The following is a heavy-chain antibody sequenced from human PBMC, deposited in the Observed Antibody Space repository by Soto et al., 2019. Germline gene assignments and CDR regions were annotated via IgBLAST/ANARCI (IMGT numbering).Heavy chain of an antibody. CDR1: GGTFSSYA. Sequence: QVQLVQSGAEVKKPGSSVKVSCKASGGTFSSYAISWVRQDPGQGLEWMGGIIPIFGTANYAQKFQGRVTITADKSTSTAYMELSSLRSEDTAVYYCARGTHPDNSDLLTGPGVAAFDIWGQGTMVTGSS. CDR3: ARGTHPDNSDLLTGPGVAAFDI. CDR2: IIPIFGTA. V-gene: IGHV1-69*06. D-gene: IGHD3-9*01. J-gene: IGHJ3*02.